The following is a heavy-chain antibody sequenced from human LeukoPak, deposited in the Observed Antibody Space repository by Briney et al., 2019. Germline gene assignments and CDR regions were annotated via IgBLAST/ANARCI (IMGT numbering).Heavy chain of an antibody. CDR3: AKDLQVGVVLYFFDY. CDR2: ISGSGGST. D-gene: IGHD3-3*01. V-gene: IGHV3-23*01. J-gene: IGHJ4*02. CDR1: GFTFSSYA. Sequence: PGGSLRLSCAASGFTFSSYAMSWVRQAPGKGLEWVSAISGSGGSTYYADSVKGRFTISRDNSKNTLYLQVNNLRAEDTAVYYCAKDLQVGVVLYFFDYWGQGTLVTVSS.